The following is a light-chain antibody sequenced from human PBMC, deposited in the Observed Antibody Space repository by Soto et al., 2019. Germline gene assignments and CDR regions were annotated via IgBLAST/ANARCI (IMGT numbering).Light chain of an antibody. CDR1: QSVSSY. J-gene: IGKJ2*03. V-gene: IGKV3-11*01. Sequence: IVLTQSPATLSLSPGERATLSCRASQSVSSYLAWYQQKPGQAPRLLISDTSNRATGIPARFSGSGSGTDFTLTICSLEPEDVAFYYCQQRRNWPPKYSFGQGTKLEIK. CDR3: QQRRNWPPKYS. CDR2: DTS.